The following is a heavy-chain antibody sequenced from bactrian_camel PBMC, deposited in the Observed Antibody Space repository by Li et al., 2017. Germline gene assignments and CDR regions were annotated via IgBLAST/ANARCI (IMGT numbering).Heavy chain of an antibody. D-gene: IGHD5*01. Sequence: HVQLVESGGGSVQAGGSLRLSCAVSGYIGNTKCLGWFRQAPGKEREWVSSINGLDTIMYADSVKGRFTISRDNAKNTLYLQMNSLKTEDTAVYYCATIERVVYGDRDYWGQGTQVTVS. CDR2: INGLDTI. CDR1: GYIGNTKC. V-gene: IGHV3S53*01. J-gene: IGHJ4*01. CDR3: ATIERVVYGDRDY.